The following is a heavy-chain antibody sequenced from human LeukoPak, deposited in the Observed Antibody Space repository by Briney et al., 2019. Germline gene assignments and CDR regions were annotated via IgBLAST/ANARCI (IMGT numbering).Heavy chain of an antibody. J-gene: IGHJ4*02. D-gene: IGHD2-2*01. CDR2: ISGSGGST. CDR1: GFTFSSYA. CDR3: AKAPSQKTDFDY. Sequence: HPGGSLRLSCAASGFTFSSYAMSWVRQAPGKGLEWVSAISGSGGSTYYADSVKGRFTISRDNSKNTLYLQMSSLRAEDTAVYYCAKAPSQKTDFDYWGQGTLVTVSS. V-gene: IGHV3-23*01.